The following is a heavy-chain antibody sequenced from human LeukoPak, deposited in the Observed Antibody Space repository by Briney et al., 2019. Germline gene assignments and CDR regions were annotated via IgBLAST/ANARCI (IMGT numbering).Heavy chain of an antibody. J-gene: IGHJ4*02. CDR3: ANPRYDSSGYYYVD. V-gene: IGHV1-3*01. D-gene: IGHD3-22*01. CDR2: INGGSGYT. Sequence: GASVKVSGKASGYTFTDYTMHWLRQAPGQRLDWMGWINGGSGYTKYSPEFQGRVTITRDTSASTAYMELSSLRSEDTAVYYCANPRYDSSGYYYVDWGQGTLVTVSS. CDR1: GYTFTDYT.